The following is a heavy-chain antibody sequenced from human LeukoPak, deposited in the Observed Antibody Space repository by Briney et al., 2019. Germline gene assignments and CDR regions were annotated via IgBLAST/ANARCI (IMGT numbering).Heavy chain of an antibody. Sequence: PSETLSLTCTVSGGSISSYYWSWIRQPPGKGLEWVGYIYASGATNYNASLTSRVTISVDTSKNQFSLKLSSVTAADTAGYYCARHSSVVRGWFDPWGRGTLVTVSS. V-gene: IGHV4-4*09. D-gene: IGHD2-15*01. CDR2: IYASGAT. CDR1: GGSISSYY. CDR3: ARHSSVVRGWFDP. J-gene: IGHJ5*02.